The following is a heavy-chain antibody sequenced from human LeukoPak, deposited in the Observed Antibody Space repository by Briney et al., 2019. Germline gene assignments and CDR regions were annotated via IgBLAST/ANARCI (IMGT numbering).Heavy chain of an antibody. CDR3: ARGKDEYYGSGSYSYFDY. CDR1: GFIFSSYE. D-gene: IGHD3-10*01. J-gene: IGHJ4*02. CDR2: ISSSCSTI. V-gene: IGHV3-48*03. Sequence: PGGSLRLSCAACGFIFSSYEMNWVRQAPGKGREWVSYISSSCSTIYYADSVKGRFTISRDNAKNSLYLQMNSLRAEDTAVYYCARGKDEYYGSGSYSYFDYWGQGTLVTVSS.